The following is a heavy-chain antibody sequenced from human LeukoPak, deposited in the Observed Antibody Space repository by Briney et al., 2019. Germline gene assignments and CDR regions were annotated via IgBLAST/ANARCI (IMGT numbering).Heavy chain of an antibody. J-gene: IGHJ5*02. CDR3: ARGLGDIRWFDP. D-gene: IGHD3-16*01. CDR2: INHSGST. V-gene: IGHV4-34*01. Sequence: SETLSLTCAVYGGSFSGYYWSWIRQPPGKGLEWIGEINHSGSTIYNPSLKSRVTISVDTSKNQFSLKLSSVTAADTAVYYCARGLGDIRWFDPWGQGNLVSVSS. CDR1: GGSFSGYY.